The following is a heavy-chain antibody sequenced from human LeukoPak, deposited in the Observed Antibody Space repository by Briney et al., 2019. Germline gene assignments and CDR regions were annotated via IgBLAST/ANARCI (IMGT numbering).Heavy chain of an antibody. J-gene: IGHJ4*02. CDR1: GFTFSDYA. D-gene: IGHD3-22*01. CDR3: AKGSYYVSSGCEDY. CDR2: ISGSGGST. Sequence: GGSLRLSCAASGFTFSDYAMSWVRQAPRNGLEWVSAISGSGGSTYYADSVKGRFTISRDKSKNTLYLQMNSLRAEDTAVYYCAKGSYYVSSGCEDYWGQGTLVTVSS. V-gene: IGHV3-23*01.